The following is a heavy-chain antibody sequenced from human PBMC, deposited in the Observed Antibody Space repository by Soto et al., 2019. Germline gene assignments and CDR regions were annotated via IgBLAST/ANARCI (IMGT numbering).Heavy chain of an antibody. V-gene: IGHV3-11*01. CDR2: ISSSGSTI. CDR1: GFTFSDYY. Sequence: GESLKISCAASGFTFSDYYMSWIRQAPGKGLEWVSYISSSGSTIYYADSVKGRFTISRDNAKNSLYLQMNSLRAEDTAVYYCARSGGAVVVVAAPHNYFDYWGQGTLVTVSS. CDR3: ARSGGAVVVVAAPHNYFDY. D-gene: IGHD2-15*01. J-gene: IGHJ4*02.